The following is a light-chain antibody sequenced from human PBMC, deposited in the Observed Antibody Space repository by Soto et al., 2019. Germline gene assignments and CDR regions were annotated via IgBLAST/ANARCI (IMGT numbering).Light chain of an antibody. J-gene: IGKJ4*01. CDR3: QQYATSPLT. V-gene: IGKV3-20*01. CDR2: GAL. Sequence: DIVMTQSPDSLAVSLGERATLSCRASQSVSSSYLAWYQQKPGQAPRLLIYGALSRATGIPDRFSGSGSGTDFTLTISRLEPEDFALYYCQQYATSPLTFGGGTKVDIK. CDR1: QSVSSSY.